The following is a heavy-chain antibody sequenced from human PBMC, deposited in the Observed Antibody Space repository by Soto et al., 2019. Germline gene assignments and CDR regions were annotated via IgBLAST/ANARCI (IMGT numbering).Heavy chain of an antibody. J-gene: IGHJ6*03. Sequence: SETLSLTCTVSGGSISSSSYYWGWIRQPPGKGLEWIGSIYYSGSTYYNPSLKSRVTISVDTSKNQFSLKLSSVTAADTAAYYCARPLLPYSGSYRGRDMDVWGKGTTVTVSS. CDR1: GGSISSSSYY. D-gene: IGHD1-26*01. CDR3: ARPLLPYSGSYRGRDMDV. CDR2: IYYSGST. V-gene: IGHV4-39*01.